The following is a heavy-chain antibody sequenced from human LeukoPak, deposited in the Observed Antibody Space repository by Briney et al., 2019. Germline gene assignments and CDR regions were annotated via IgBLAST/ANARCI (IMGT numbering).Heavy chain of an antibody. D-gene: IGHD2-2*01. CDR2: INTDGSST. J-gene: IGHJ4*02. Sequence: TGGSLRLSCAASGFTFSSYWMHWVRQAPGKGLVWVSRINTDGSSTSYADSVKGRFTISRDNAKNTLYLQMNSLRAEDTAVYYCARDHRYCSSTSCSYYFDYWGQGTLVTVSS. CDR3: ARDHRYCSSTSCSYYFDY. CDR1: GFTFSSYW. V-gene: IGHV3-74*01.